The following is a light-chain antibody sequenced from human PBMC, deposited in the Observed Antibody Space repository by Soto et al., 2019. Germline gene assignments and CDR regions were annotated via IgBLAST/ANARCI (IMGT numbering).Light chain of an antibody. V-gene: IGKV1-39*01. J-gene: IGKJ1*01. Sequence: DIQMTQSPSSLSASVGDRVTITCRAGQSIRSYLNWYQQKPGKVPELLIYAASSLQSGVPSRFSGSGSGTDFTLTISSLQPEDFATYYCQQSYRTPRTFGQGTKVEV. CDR1: QSIRSY. CDR3: QQSYRTPRT. CDR2: AAS.